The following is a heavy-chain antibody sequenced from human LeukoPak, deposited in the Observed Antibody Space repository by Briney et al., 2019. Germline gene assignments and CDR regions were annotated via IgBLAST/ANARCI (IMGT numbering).Heavy chain of an antibody. CDR1: GDSIRSYY. J-gene: IGHJ4*02. D-gene: IGHD3-22*01. Sequence: TSSETLSLTCTVSGDSIRSYYWSWIRQPPGKGLEWIGYIYYSGSTNYNPSLKSRVTISVDTSKNQFSLKLSSVTAADTAVYYCAIDHGYDSSGYRVYYYDYWGQGALVTASS. V-gene: IGHV4-59*01. CDR3: AIDHGYDSSGYRVYYYDY. CDR2: IYYSGST.